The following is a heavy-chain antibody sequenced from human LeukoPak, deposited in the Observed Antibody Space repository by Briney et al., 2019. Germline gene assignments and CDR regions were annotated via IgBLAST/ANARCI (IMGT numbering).Heavy chain of an antibody. CDR3: ARGGKWERHIDY. D-gene: IGHD1-26*01. CDR2: IYSGGST. CDR1: GFTVSSNY. J-gene: IGHJ4*02. Sequence: GGSLRLSCAASGFTVSSNYMSWVRQAPGKGLEWVSVIYSGGSTYYADSVKGRFTISRDHSKNTLYLQMNSLRAEDTAVYYCARGGKWERHIDYWGQGTLVTVSS. V-gene: IGHV3-66*02.